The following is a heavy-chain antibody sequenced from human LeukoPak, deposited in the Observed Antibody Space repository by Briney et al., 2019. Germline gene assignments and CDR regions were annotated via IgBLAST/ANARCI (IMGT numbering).Heavy chain of an antibody. V-gene: IGHV3-9*01. CDR2: ISWNSGSI. Sequence: GRSLRLSCAASGFTFDDYAMDWVRQAPGKGLEWASGISWNSGSIGYADSVKGRFTISTDNAKNSLYLKMHSLRAEDTALYYCVRGYYYYGMDVWGQGTTVTVSS. CDR1: GFTFDDYA. CDR3: VRGYYYYGMDV. J-gene: IGHJ6*02.